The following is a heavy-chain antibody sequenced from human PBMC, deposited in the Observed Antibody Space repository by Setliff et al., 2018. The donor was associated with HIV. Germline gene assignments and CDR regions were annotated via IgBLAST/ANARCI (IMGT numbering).Heavy chain of an antibody. J-gene: IGHJ1*01. V-gene: IGHV4-34*01. CDR1: GGSFSGYY. D-gene: IGHD4-4*01. Sequence: PSETLSLTCAVYGGSFSGYYWSWIRQPPGKGLEWIGEISHSGSTNYNPSLKDRVTMSVDTSKNQFSLKLSSVTAADTAVYYCASTKVTPHGRYFQHWGQGTLVTVSS. CDR2: ISHSGST. CDR3: ASTKVTPHGRYFQH.